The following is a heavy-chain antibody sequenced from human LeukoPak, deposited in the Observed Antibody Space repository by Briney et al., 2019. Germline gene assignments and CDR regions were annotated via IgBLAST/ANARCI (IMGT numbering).Heavy chain of an antibody. Sequence: GGSLRLSCAASGFTFNNYALSWVRQAPGKGLEWVSAISGSGGSTYYADSVKGRFTISRDNSKKTLYLQMNSLRAEDTAVYYCAKLRIWSGYYTGLDYWGQGTLVTVSS. CDR1: GFTFNNYA. V-gene: IGHV3-23*01. CDR2: ISGSGGST. D-gene: IGHD3-3*01. CDR3: AKLRIWSGYYTGLDY. J-gene: IGHJ4*02.